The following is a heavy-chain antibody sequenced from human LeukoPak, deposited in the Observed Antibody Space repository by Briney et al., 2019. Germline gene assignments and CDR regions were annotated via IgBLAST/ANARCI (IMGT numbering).Heavy chain of an antibody. V-gene: IGHV3-23*01. D-gene: IGHD3-9*01. Sequence: PGGSLRLSCAASGFTFSSFAMSWVRQAPGKGLDWVSSISGSGAGTYYADSVKGRFTISRDNSKNTLYLQMNSLRAEDTAVYYCAKDLLGVLRYFDLHYWGQGTLVTVSS. CDR3: AKDLLGVLRYFDLHY. CDR2: ISGSGAGT. CDR1: GFTFSSFA. J-gene: IGHJ4*02.